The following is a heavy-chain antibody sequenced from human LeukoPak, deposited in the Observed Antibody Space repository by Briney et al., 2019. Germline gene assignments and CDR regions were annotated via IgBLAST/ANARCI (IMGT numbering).Heavy chain of an antibody. J-gene: IGHJ4*02. D-gene: IGHD3-22*01. CDR2: VSGGGGST. V-gene: IGHV3-23*01. CDR3: AKMNAKYYDSSGYYVDY. Sequence: GGSLRLSCAASGFTFSSYWMHWVRQAPGKGLEWVSVVSGGGGSTYYADSVKGRFTISRDNSKNTLYLQMNSLRAEDTAVYYCAKMNAKYYDSSGYYVDYWGQGTLVTVSS. CDR1: GFTFSSYW.